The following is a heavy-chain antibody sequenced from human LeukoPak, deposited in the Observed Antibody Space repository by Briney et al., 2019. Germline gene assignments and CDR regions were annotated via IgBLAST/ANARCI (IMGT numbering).Heavy chain of an antibody. J-gene: IGHJ6*03. Sequence: PGGSLRLSCAASEFTFSHHWMTWVRQAPGKGLELAANIKQDGSETYYVDSVKGRFTISRDNAKNSLDMQMNSLRVEDTAVYYCARGPILRHFDYYMDVWGKGTTVIISS. CDR3: ARGPILRHFDYYMDV. CDR1: EFTFSHHW. V-gene: IGHV3-7*01. D-gene: IGHD3-9*01. CDR2: IKQDGSET.